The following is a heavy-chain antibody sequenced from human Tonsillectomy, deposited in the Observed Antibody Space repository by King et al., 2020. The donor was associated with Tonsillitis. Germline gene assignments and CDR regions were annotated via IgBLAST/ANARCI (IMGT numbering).Heavy chain of an antibody. D-gene: IGHD2-21*02. CDR2: ISNSGGST. J-gene: IGHJ5*02. Sequence: EVQLVESGGGLVQPGGSLRLSCAASGCTFSSYAMNWVRQAPGKGLEWVSTISNSGGSTYYADSVKGRFTISRDNSKNTVYLQMNSLRAEDTAIYYCAKLPPGSDCSSGYNWFDPWGQGTLVTVSS. V-gene: IGHV3-23*04. CDR3: AKLPPGSDCSSGYNWFDP. CDR1: GCTFSSYA.